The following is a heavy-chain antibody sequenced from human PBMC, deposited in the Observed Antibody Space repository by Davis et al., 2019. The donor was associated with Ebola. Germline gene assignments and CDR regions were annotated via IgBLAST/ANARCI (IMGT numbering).Heavy chain of an antibody. V-gene: IGHV3-48*02. J-gene: IGHJ4*02. CDR2: ISSRGSTI. CDR1: GFTFSSYW. D-gene: IGHD5-12*01. Sequence: GGSLRLSCAASGFTFSSYWMSWVRQAPGKGLEWVSYISSRGSTIYYADSVKGRFTISRDNAKNSLYLQMNSLRDEDTAVYYCARDIVATINWGIDYWGQGTLVTVSS. CDR3: ARDIVATINWGIDY.